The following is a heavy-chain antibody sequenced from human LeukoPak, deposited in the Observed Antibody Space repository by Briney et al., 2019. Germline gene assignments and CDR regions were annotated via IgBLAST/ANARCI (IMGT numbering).Heavy chain of an antibody. Sequence: GGSLRLSCAASGFTFSSYEMNWVRQAPGKGLECVATIKLDGSEKYYVDSVKGRFTTSRDNTKNSLYLQMNSLRAEDTGVYYCARDVLVRPLRYYFDFWGQGALVTVSS. CDR3: ARDVLVRPLRYYFDF. V-gene: IGHV3-7*01. CDR1: GFTFSSYE. J-gene: IGHJ4*02. CDR2: IKLDGSEK. D-gene: IGHD1-1*01.